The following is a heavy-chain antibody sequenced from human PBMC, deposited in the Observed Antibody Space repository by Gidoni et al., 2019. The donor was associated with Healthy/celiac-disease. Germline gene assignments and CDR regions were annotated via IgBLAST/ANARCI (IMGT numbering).Heavy chain of an antibody. Sequence: QVQLVESGGGVVQPGRSLRLSCAASGFTFSSYAMHWVRQAPGKGLEWVAVISYDGSNKYYADSVKGRFTISRDNSKNTLYLQMNSLRAEDTAVYYCARDRDCSGGSCYFGVLDYWGQGTLVTVSS. CDR3: ARDRDCSGGSCYFGVLDY. V-gene: IGHV3-30-3*01. CDR1: GFTFSSYA. CDR2: ISYDGSNK. J-gene: IGHJ4*02. D-gene: IGHD2-15*01.